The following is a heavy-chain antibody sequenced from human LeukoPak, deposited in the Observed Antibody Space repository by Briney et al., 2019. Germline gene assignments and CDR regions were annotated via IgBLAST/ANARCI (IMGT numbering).Heavy chain of an antibody. CDR1: GFTFSSSA. J-gene: IGHJ4*02. CDR3: AKQLGYCSDGRCYFPY. D-gene: IGHD2-15*01. Sequence: GGSLRLSCAASGFTFSSSAMSWVRQAPGKGLEWVSTISNNGGYTYYADSVQGRFTISRDNSKSTLCLQMNSLRAEDTAVYYCAKQLGYCSDGRCYFPYWGQGTLVTVSS. V-gene: IGHV3-23*01. CDR2: ISNNGGYT.